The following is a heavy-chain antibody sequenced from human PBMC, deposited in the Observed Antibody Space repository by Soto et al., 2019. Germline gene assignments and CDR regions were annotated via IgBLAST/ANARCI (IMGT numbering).Heavy chain of an antibody. CDR2: INHSGST. CDR3: ASQGGFYDFWSGYQSGWFDP. J-gene: IGHJ5*02. CDR1: GGSFSGYY. Sequence: PSETLSLTCAVYGGSFSGYYWSWIRQPPGKGLEWIGEINHSGSTNYNPSLKSRVTMSVDTSKNQFSLKLSSVTAADTAVYYCASQGGFYDFWSGYQSGWFDPWGQGTLVTVSS. V-gene: IGHV4-34*01. D-gene: IGHD3-3*01.